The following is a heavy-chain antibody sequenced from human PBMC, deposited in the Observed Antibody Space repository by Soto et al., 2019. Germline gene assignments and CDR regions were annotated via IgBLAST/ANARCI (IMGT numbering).Heavy chain of an antibody. CDR2: ISYDGSNK. V-gene: IGHV3-30*03. CDR1: GFTFSSYG. J-gene: IGHJ4*02. D-gene: IGHD6-19*01. Sequence: QVQLVESGGGVVQPGRSLRLSCAASGFTFSSYGMHWVRQAPGKGLEWVAVISYDGSNKYYADSVKGRFTISRDNSKNTLYLQMNSLRAKDTAVYYCAMDPPAITVAGPFDYWGQGTLVTVSS. CDR3: AMDPPAITVAGPFDY.